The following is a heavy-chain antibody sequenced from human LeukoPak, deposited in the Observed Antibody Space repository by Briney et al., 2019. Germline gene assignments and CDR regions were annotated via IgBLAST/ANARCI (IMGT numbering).Heavy chain of an antibody. CDR1: AGSFSGYY. Sequence: SETLSLTCAVYAGSFSGYYWSWIRQPPGKGLEWIGEINHSGSTNYNPSLKSRVTISLDTSKSQFSLKVRYVTAADTAVYYCARGLNDSWTGENYWGQGTLVTVSS. V-gene: IGHV4-34*01. J-gene: IGHJ4*02. D-gene: IGHD3-3*01. CDR3: ARGLNDSWTGENY. CDR2: INHSGST.